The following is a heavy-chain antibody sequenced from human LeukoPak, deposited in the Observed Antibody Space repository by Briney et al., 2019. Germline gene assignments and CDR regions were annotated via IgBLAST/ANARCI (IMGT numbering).Heavy chain of an antibody. CDR3: ARDYTTIYYYYYMDV. Sequence: PSETLSLTCTVSGGSISSGSYYWSWIRQPAGKGLEWVGRIYTSGSTNYNPSLKSRVTISVDTSKNQFSLKLSSVTAADTAVYYCARDYTTIYYYYYMDVWGKGTTVTVSS. CDR2: IYTSGST. V-gene: IGHV4-61*02. D-gene: IGHD3-9*01. J-gene: IGHJ6*03. CDR1: GGSISSGSYY.